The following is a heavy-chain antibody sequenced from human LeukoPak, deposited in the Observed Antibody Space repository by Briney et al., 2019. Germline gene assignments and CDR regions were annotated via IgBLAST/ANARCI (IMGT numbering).Heavy chain of an antibody. D-gene: IGHD3-10*01. CDR2: MNPNSGNT. CDR1: GYTFTSYD. CDR3: ARGDTMVRGVSVGDYYYYYMDV. Sequence: ASVKVSCKASGYTFTSYDINWVRQATGQGLEWMGWMNPNSGNTGYAQKFQGRVTMTRNTSISTAYMELSSLRSEDTAVYYRARGDTMVRGVSVGDYYYYYMDVWGKGTTVTVSS. J-gene: IGHJ6*03. V-gene: IGHV1-8*01.